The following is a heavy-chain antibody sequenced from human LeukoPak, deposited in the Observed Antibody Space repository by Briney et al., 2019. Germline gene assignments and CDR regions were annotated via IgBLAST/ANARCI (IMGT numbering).Heavy chain of an antibody. CDR2: ISSTSSYI. Sequence: PGGSLRLSCAVSGFTFSSYSMNGLSQAPGKGLEWVSSISSTSSYIYYADSVRGRFTISRDNAKNSLYLQMNSLRAEDTAVYYCARVSYSGDDWGQGTLVTVSS. CDR1: GFTFSSYS. CDR3: ARVSYSGDD. J-gene: IGHJ4*02. V-gene: IGHV3-21*01. D-gene: IGHD2-21*01.